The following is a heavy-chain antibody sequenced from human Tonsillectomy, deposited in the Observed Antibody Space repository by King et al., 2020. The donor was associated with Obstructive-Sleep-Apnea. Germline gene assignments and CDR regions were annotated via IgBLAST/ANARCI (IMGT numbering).Heavy chain of an antibody. D-gene: IGHD1-26*01. CDR3: AKDLSPQSVGAYGMDV. V-gene: IGHV3-33*03. CDR2: IWADGSSK. J-gene: IGHJ6*02. CDR1: GFTFSSYG. Sequence: QVQLVESGGGVVQPGRSLRLSCAASGFTFSSYGMHWVRQAPGKGLEWVAVIWADGSSKWYADSVQGRFTISRENSKHTLYLQMNSLRAEDSAVYYCAKDLSPQSVGAYGMDVWGQGTTVTVSS.